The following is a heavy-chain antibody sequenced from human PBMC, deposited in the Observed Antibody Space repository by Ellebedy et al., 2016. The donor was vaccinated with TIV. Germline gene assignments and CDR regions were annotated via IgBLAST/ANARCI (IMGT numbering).Heavy chain of an antibody. CDR1: GDSISSGNYY. D-gene: IGHD3-10*01. CDR2: ISYSGST. Sequence: MPSETLSLTCTVSGDSISSGNYYWSWIRQSPGKGLEWIGYISYSGSTYYNPSLRSRVIISVDTSKNQFSLSLSSVTVADTAVYYCARGVLCWGQGTLVTVSS. J-gene: IGHJ4*02. V-gene: IGHV4-31*03. CDR3: ARGVLC.